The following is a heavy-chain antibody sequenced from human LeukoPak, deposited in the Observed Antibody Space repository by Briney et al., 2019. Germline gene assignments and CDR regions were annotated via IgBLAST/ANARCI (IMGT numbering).Heavy chain of an antibody. CDR1: GDSVSTNSAT. J-gene: IGHJ5*01. Sequence: SQTLSLTCAISGDSVSTNSATWTWLRQSPSRGLEWLGRTYFRSKWNNDYAVSMKSRITINPDTSKNQFSLQLNSVTPEDTAVYYCARLVGASWFDSWGQGTLVTVSS. CDR2: TYFRSKWNN. V-gene: IGHV6-1*01. D-gene: IGHD1-26*01. CDR3: ARLVGASWFDS.